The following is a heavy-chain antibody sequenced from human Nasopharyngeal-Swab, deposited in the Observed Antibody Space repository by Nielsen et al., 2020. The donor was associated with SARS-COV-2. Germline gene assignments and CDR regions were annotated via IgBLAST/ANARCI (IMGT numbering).Heavy chain of an antibody. Sequence: ASVKVSCKASGYTFTSYYMHWVRQAPGQGLEWMGIINPSGGSTSYAQKFQGRVTMTTDTSTSTAYMELRSLRSDDTAVYYCARVVPRGAFDIWGQGTMVTVSS. V-gene: IGHV1-46*01. J-gene: IGHJ3*02. CDR1: GYTFTSYY. CDR3: ARVVPRGAFDI. CDR2: INPSGGST. D-gene: IGHD2-2*01.